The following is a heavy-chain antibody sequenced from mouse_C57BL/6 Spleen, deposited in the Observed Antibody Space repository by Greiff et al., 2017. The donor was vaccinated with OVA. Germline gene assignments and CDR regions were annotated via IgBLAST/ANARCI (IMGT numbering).Heavy chain of an antibody. J-gene: IGHJ4*01. Sequence: QVHVKQPGAELVKPGASVKLSCKASGYTFTSYWMQWVKQRPGQGLEWIGEIDPSDSYTNYNQKFKGKATLTVDTSSSTAYMQLSSLTSEDSAVYYCAYSNYVGYAMDYWGQGTSVTVSS. CDR2: IDPSDSYT. CDR3: AYSNYVGYAMDY. V-gene: IGHV1-50*01. CDR1: GYTFTSYW. D-gene: IGHD2-5*01.